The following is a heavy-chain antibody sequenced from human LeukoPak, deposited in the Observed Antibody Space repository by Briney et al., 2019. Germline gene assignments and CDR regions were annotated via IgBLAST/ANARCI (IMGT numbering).Heavy chain of an antibody. CDR2: MYYSGST. CDR3: ARRGIAARPDY. V-gene: IGHV4-39*01. J-gene: IGHJ4*02. CDR1: GGSISSSSYY. D-gene: IGHD6-6*01. Sequence: PSEPLSLTCTVSGGSISSSSYYWGWIRQPPGKGLEWIGSMYYSGSTYYNPSLKSRVTISVDTSKIQFSLKLSSVTAADTAVYYCARRGIAARPDYWGQGTLVTVSS.